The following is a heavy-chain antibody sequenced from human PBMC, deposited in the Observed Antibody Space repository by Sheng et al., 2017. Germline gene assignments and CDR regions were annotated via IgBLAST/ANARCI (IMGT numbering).Heavy chain of an antibody. V-gene: IGHV4-38-2*01. D-gene: IGHD6-19*01. CDR2: IYHSGST. Sequence: QVQLQESGPGLVKPSETLSLTCAVSGYSISSGYYWGWIRQPPGKGLEWIGSIYHSGSTYYNPSLKSRVTISVDTSKNQFSLKLSSVTAADTAVYYCARGIAVAGYEFWGQGTLVTVSS. J-gene: IGHJ4*02. CDR1: GYSISSGYY. CDR3: ARGIAVAGYEF.